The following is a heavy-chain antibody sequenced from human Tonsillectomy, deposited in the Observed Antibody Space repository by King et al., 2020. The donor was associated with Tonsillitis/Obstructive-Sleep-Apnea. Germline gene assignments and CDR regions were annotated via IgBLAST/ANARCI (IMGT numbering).Heavy chain of an antibody. CDR1: GFSLSTSGVS. CDR2: IYWDDDK. J-gene: IGHJ1*01. CDR3: AHRYNTDHSSRWYGGDFQH. Sequence: TLKESGPTLVKPTQTLTLTCIFSGFSLSTSGVSVGWIRQPPGKALEWLALIYWDDDKRYSPSLKSRLTITKDTSKNQMVLTMTNMEPVDTATYYCAHRYNTDHSSRWYGGDFQHWGQSTLVTVSS. V-gene: IGHV2-5*02. D-gene: IGHD6-13*01.